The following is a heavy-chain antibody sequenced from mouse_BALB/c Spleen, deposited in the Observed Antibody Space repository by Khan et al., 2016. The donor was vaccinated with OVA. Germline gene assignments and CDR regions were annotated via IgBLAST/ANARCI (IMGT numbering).Heavy chain of an antibody. CDR1: GFTFINYY. CDR2: IYPGDGRT. CDR3: AISYYGSFWYFDV. V-gene: IGHV1S56*01. D-gene: IGHD1-1*01. Sequence: QVQLQQSGPELVKPGASVKMSCKASGFTFINYYIHWVKQRPGQGLEWIGWIYPGDGRTKYNEKFKGKTTLTTDKSSSTTYMLLSSLTSEDSAIYFCAISYYGSFWYFDVWGEGTTVTVSS. J-gene: IGHJ1*01.